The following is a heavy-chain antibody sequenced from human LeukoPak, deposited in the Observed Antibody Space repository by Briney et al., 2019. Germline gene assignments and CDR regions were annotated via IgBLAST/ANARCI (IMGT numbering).Heavy chain of an antibody. D-gene: IGHD2-8*01. J-gene: IGHJ4*02. V-gene: IGHV1-2*02. CDR2: INPNSGGT. CDR1: GYTFTSYG. CDR3: ARYAGLDY. Sequence: ASVKVSCKASGYTFTSYGISWVRQAPGQGLEWMGWINPNSGGTNYAQKFQGRVTMTRDTSISTAYMELSRLRSDDTAVYYCARYAGLDYWGQGTLVTVSS.